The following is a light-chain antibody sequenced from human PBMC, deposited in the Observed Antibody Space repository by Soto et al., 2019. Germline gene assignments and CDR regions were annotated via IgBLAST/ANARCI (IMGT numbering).Light chain of an antibody. Sequence: DIVMTQSPLSLPVTPGEPASISCRSSQSLLHSNGYNYLDWYLQKPGQSPQLLIYLGSNRASGVPERFSGSGSGTDFTLKISRVEADDVGVYYCMQALQTPRTFGQGTKVEIK. V-gene: IGKV2-28*01. CDR3: MQALQTPRT. J-gene: IGKJ1*01. CDR2: LGS. CDR1: QSLLHSNGYNY.